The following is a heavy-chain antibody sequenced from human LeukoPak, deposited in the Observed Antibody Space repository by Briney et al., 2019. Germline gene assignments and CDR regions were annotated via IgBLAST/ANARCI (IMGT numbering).Heavy chain of an antibody. Sequence: GGSLRLSCAASGFTFSSYSMNWVRQAPEKGLEWVSSISSSSSYIYYADSVKGRFTISRDNAKHSLYLQMNSLRAEDTAVYYCARVLTVGATTDAFDIWGQGTMVTVSS. J-gene: IGHJ3*02. CDR3: ARVLTVGATTDAFDI. V-gene: IGHV3-21*01. CDR1: GFTFSSYS. CDR2: ISSSSSYI. D-gene: IGHD1-26*01.